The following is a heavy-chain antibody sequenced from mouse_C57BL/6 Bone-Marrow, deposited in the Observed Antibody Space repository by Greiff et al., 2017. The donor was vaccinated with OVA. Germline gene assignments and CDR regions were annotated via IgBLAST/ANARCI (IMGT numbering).Heavy chain of an antibody. CDR1: GFTFSSYT. J-gene: IGHJ1*03. D-gene: IGHD1-1*01. CDR2: ISGGGGNT. Sequence: EVHLVESGGGLVKPGGSLKLSCAASGFTFSSYTMSWVRQTPEKRLEWVATISGGGGNTYYPDSVKGRFTISRDNAKNTLYLQMSSLRSEDTALYYCARLYYYGSSSHWYFDVWGTGTTVTVSS. V-gene: IGHV5-9*01. CDR3: ARLYYYGSSSHWYFDV.